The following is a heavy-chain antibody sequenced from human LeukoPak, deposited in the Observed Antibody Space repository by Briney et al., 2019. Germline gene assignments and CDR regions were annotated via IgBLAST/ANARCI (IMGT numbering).Heavy chain of an antibody. J-gene: IGHJ6*02. CDR3: ARDRIYYDSSGNFDGMDV. Sequence: ASVTVSCTASGYTFTSYYMHWVRQAPGQGLEWMGIINPSGGSTSYAQKFQGRVTMTRDTSTSTVYMELSSLRSEDTAVYYCARDRIYYDSSGNFDGMDVWGQGTTVTVSS. CDR2: INPSGGST. D-gene: IGHD3-22*01. CDR1: GYTFTSYY. V-gene: IGHV1-46*01.